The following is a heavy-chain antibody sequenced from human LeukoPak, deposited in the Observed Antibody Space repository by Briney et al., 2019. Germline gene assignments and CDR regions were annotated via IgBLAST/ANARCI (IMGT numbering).Heavy chain of an antibody. Sequence: ASVKVSCKASGYTFTSYDINWVRQATEQGLEWMGWMNPKSGNTGYLKTFQGRVHMTRHPSISTAYMELSSLRSEDTAVYYCARVWSSGWYVHYYYGIDVWAQGPTVTVSS. D-gene: IGHD6-19*01. CDR3: ARVWSSGWYVHYYYGIDV. CDR1: GYTFTSYD. V-gene: IGHV1-8*01. CDR2: MNPKSGNT. J-gene: IGHJ6*01.